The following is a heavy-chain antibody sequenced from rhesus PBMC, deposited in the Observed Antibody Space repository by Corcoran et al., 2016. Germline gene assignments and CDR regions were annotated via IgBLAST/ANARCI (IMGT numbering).Heavy chain of an antibody. Sequence: QVQLQESGPGLVKPSETLSLTCAVSGYSISSGYCWSWIRQPPGKGLEWIGYIGGRSGSHNYKPAHKSRDTMSKETSKNQFSLKLSSVTAADTAVYYCARVEMHYSGSYYFDYWGQGVLVTVSS. CDR3: ARVEMHYSGSYYFDY. CDR1: GYSISSGYC. V-gene: IGHV4-127*01. J-gene: IGHJ4*01. D-gene: IGHD3-16*01. CDR2: IGGRSGSH.